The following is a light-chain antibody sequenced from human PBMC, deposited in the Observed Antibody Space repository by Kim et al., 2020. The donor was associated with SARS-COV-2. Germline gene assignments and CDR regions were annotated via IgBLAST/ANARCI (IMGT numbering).Light chain of an antibody. CDR2: GSS. CDR1: QSVSTY. J-gene: IGKJ5*01. CDR3: QESFTTLIT. V-gene: IGKV1-39*01. Sequence: DMQMTQSPSSLSASVGDRVTIICRASQSVSTYVNWYQHKAGKAPKLLIYGSSTLHTGVPSRFSGSGSGTDFSLTISILQPEDFATYYCQESFTTLITFGQGTRLEIK.